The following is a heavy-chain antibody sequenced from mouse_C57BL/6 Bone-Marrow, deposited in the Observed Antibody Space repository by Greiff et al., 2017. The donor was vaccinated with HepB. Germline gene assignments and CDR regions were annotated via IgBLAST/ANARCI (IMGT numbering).Heavy chain of an antibody. CDR3: ARYVDYYAMDY. CDR1: GYTFTSYW. CDR2: IDPSDSYT. J-gene: IGHJ4*01. V-gene: IGHV1-50*01. Sequence: QVQLKQPGAELVKPGASVKLSCKASGYTFTSYWMQWVKQRPGQGLEWIGEIDPSDSYTNYNQKFKGKATLTVDTSSSTAYMQLSSLTSEDSAVYYCARYVDYYAMDYCGQGTAVPVSS.